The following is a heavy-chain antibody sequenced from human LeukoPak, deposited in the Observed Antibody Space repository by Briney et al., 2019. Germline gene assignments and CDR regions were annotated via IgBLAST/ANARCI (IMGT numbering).Heavy chain of an antibody. CDR1: GSTFTIYG. D-gene: IGHD3-22*01. Sequence: ASVSVSCKAAGSTFTIYGIDLVRQAAGPGLGWVGGRNPNSGDAGYAQKFQGRITMSRSTSISTAYMKLSSLRSDDTAVYYCARGLGTYDSSELAWPMISFWGQGTLVTVSS. CDR3: ARGLGTYDSSELAWPMISF. V-gene: IGHV1-8*01. J-gene: IGHJ4*02. CDR2: RNPNSGDA.